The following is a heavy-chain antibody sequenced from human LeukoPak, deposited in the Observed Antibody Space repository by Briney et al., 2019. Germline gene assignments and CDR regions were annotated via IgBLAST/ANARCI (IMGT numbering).Heavy chain of an antibody. CDR2: IIPIFGTA. CDR1: GGTFSSYA. Sequence: SVKVSCKASGGTFSSYAISWVRQAPGQGLEWMGGIIPIFGTANYAQRFQGRVTITADESTSTAYMELSSLRSEDTAVYYCARDKVVQLPVNYYYYGMDVWGQGTTVTVSS. V-gene: IGHV1-69*13. J-gene: IGHJ6*02. D-gene: IGHD5-18*01. CDR3: ARDKVVQLPVNYYYYGMDV.